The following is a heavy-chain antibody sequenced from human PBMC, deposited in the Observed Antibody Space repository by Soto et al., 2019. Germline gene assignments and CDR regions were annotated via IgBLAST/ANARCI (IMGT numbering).Heavy chain of an antibody. Sequence: QVQLQESGPGLVKPSEALSLTCTVSGVSISSSYWSWIRQPPGKGLEWIGYIYNSGSTNYNPSLKSRVTISVDTSKNQVSLGLSSVTAADTAVYYWARDRAFCSGRSCYSHPDYYYYMDVWGKGTTVTVS. CDR1: GVSISSSY. CDR3: ARDRAFCSGRSCYSHPDYYYYMDV. J-gene: IGHJ6*03. D-gene: IGHD2-15*01. CDR2: IYNSGST. V-gene: IGHV4-59*01.